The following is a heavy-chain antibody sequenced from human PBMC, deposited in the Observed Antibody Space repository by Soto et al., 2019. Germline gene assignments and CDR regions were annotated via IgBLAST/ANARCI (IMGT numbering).Heavy chain of an antibody. V-gene: IGHV1-69*01. CDR3: ARETPSAAAAYFFYGLDV. CDR2: IIPVFGSA. CDR1: GGTFSSYF. D-gene: IGHD6-13*01. J-gene: IGHJ6*02. Sequence: QVQLVQSGAEVKKAGSSVKVSCKVSGGTFSSYFINWVRQAPGQGLEWVGGIIPVFGSASFAEKFQGRVTITADESTSTANMELSSLRSDDTAVYYCARETPSAAAAYFFYGLDVWGQGTTVTVPS.